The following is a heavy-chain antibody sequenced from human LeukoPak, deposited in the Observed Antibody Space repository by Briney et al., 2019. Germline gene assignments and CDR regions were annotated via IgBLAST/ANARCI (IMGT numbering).Heavy chain of an antibody. V-gene: IGHV3-9*01. CDR3: ARSPQGTGSPADY. CDR1: GFTFDDYA. D-gene: IGHD1-1*01. Sequence: PGGSLRLSCAASGFTFDDYAMHWVRQAPGKGLEWVSGISWNSGSIGYADSVKGRFTISRDNAKNSLYLQMNGLRADDTAVYYCARSPQGTGSPADYWGQGTLVTVSS. CDR2: ISWNSGSI. J-gene: IGHJ4*02.